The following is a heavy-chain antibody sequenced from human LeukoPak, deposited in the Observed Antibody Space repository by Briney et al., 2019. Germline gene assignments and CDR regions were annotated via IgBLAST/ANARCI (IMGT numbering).Heavy chain of an antibody. CDR1: GFTFSSYA. Sequence: GGSLRLSCAASGFTFSSYAMSWVRQAPGKGLEWVSAISGSGGSTYYADSVKGRFTISRDNSKNTLYLQMNSLRAEDTAVYYCAREAYYDFWSGYQPQNYFDYWGQGTLVTVSS. CDR3: AREAYYDFWSGYQPQNYFDY. J-gene: IGHJ4*02. V-gene: IGHV3-23*01. D-gene: IGHD3-3*01. CDR2: ISGSGGST.